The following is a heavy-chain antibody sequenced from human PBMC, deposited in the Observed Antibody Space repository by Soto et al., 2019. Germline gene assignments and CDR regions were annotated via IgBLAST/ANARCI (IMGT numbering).Heavy chain of an antibody. Sequence: EVQLLESGGGLVQPGGSLRLSCAASGFTFSSYAMSWVRQAPGKGLEWVSAISGSGGSTYYADSGKGRFTISRDNSKNTLFLKMNSLRAEDTAVYYCAKTYYYDSSGYSNPEFDYWGQGTLVTVSS. CDR1: GFTFSSYA. V-gene: IGHV3-23*01. J-gene: IGHJ4*02. CDR2: ISGSGGST. CDR3: AKTYYYDSSGYSNPEFDY. D-gene: IGHD3-22*01.